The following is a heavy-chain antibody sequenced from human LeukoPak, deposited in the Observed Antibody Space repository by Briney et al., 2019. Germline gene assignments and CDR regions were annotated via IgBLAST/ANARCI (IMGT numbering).Heavy chain of an antibody. D-gene: IGHD2-21*02. CDR1: GFTFSSYA. CDR3: ARCGGDCYTSTQCFDY. CDR2: ISYDGNHI. J-gene: IGHJ4*02. V-gene: IGHV3-30*04. Sequence: PGGSLRLSCAASGFTFSSYAMHWVRQAPGKGLEWVAVISYDGNHIFYADSVKGRFTISRDNSKNTLYLQMNSLTTEDTAVYYCARCGGDCYTSTQCFDYWGQGTLVTVSS.